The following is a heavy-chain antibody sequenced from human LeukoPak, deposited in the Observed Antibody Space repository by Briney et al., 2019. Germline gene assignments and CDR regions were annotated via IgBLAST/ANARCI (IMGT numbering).Heavy chain of an antibody. CDR2: IIPILGIA. CDR1: GGTFSSYA. D-gene: IGHD1-26*01. Sequence: RRASVKVSCKASGGTFSSYAISWVRQAPGQGLEWMGRIIPILGIANYAQKFQGRVTITADKSTSTAYMELSSLRSEDTAVYYCAKGGDLVGATAPFDYWGQGTLVTVSS. J-gene: IGHJ4*02. V-gene: IGHV1-69*04. CDR3: AKGGDLVGATAPFDY.